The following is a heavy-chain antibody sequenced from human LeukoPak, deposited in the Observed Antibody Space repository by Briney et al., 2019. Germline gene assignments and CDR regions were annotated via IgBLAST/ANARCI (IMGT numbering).Heavy chain of an antibody. Sequence: PGGSLRLSCAASGFTFSSYWMSWVRQAPGKGLEWVAIIKQDGSEKYYVDSVEGRFTISRDNAKNSLYLQMNSLRAEDTAVYYCARVGGSGWYNHFDYWGQGTLVTVSS. CDR2: IKQDGSEK. CDR1: GFTFSSYW. CDR3: ARVGGSGWYNHFDY. D-gene: IGHD6-19*01. V-gene: IGHV3-7*01. J-gene: IGHJ4*02.